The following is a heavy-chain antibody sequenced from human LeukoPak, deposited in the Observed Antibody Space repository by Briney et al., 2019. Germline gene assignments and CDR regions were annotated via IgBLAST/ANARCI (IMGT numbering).Heavy chain of an antibody. J-gene: IGHJ6*03. V-gene: IGHV4-61*03. D-gene: IGHD1-1*01. CDR3: ARGRVSSSTWYSTYYYYFYMDV. CDR1: GDSISSGDYY. Sequence: SETLSLTCTVSGDSISSGDYYWSWIRQPPGKGLEWIGYVDHTGSTNFNPSLNGRVSISRDTTNNLFSLRLRSVTAADTAVYFCARGRVSSSTWYSTYYYYFYMDVWGKGTTVTVSS. CDR2: VDHTGST.